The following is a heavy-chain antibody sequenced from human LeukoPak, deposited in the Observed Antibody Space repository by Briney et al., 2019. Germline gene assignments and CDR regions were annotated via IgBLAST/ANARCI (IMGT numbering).Heavy chain of an antibody. D-gene: IGHD4-17*01. V-gene: IGHV3-7*01. CDR3: ARTVYGDYGDWFDP. J-gene: IGHJ5*02. CDR1: GFTFSSYW. Sequence: GGSLRLSCAASGFTFSSYWMSWVRQAPGKGLEWVANIKQDGSEKYYVDSVKGRFTISRDNAKNSLYLQMNSLRAEDTAMYHCARTVYGDYGDWFDPWGQGTLVTVSS. CDR2: IKQDGSEK.